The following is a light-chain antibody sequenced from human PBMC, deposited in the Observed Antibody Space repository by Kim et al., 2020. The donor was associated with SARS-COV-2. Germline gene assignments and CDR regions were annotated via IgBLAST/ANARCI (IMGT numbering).Light chain of an antibody. CDR1: QSVSSY. CDR2: DAS. V-gene: IGKV3-11*01. CDR3: QQRSNWPPYT. J-gene: IGKJ2*01. Sequence: LSPGEKATLSCRAGQSVSSYLAWYQQNPGQAPGLLIYDASNRATGIPARFSGSGSGTDFTLTISSLEPEDFAVYYCQQRSNWPPYTFGQGTKLEI.